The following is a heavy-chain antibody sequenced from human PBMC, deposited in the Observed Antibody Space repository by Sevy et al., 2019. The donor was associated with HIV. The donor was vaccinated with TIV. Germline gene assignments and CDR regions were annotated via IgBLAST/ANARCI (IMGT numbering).Heavy chain of an antibody. D-gene: IGHD2-2*01. CDR2: ISGSRNYI. CDR3: ARRDCTITSCHRGDAFDI. CDR1: GFTFSSYS. Sequence: GVSLRLSCAASGFTFSSYSMNRVRQAPWKGLEWVSSISGSRNYIYYADSMKGRFTISRDNAKNSLYLQMNSLRAEDTAVYYCARRDCTITSCHRGDAFDIWGQGTMVTVSS. V-gene: IGHV3-21*01. J-gene: IGHJ3*02.